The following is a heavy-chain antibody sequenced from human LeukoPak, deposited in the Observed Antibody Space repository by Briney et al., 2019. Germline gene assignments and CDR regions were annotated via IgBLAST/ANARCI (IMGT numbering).Heavy chain of an antibody. CDR3: ARVPHAMVRGVIIAQFYFDY. J-gene: IGHJ4*02. CDR2: ISSSSNYI. CDR1: GLTFSSYS. D-gene: IGHD3-10*01. V-gene: IGHV3-21*01. Sequence: GGSLRLSCAASGLTFSSYSMNWVRQAPGKGLERVSSISSSSNYIYYADSVKGRFTISRDNAKNSLYLQMNGLRAEDTAVYYCARVPHAMVRGVIIAQFYFDYWGQGTLVTVSS.